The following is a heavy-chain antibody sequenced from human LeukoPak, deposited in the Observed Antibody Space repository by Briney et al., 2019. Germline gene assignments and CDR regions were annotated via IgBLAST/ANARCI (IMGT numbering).Heavy chain of an antibody. J-gene: IGHJ4*02. CDR3: ARDGAPRTDY. D-gene: IGHD3-16*01. Sequence: GGSLRLSCAASGFTFSSYEMNWVRQAPGKGLEWVSYISSTGSLKYYADSAKGRFTISRDNVRNSLYLQMNSLRVDDTAVYYCARDGAPRTDYWGQGTLVTVSS. V-gene: IGHV3-48*03. CDR1: GFTFSSYE. CDR2: ISSTGSLK.